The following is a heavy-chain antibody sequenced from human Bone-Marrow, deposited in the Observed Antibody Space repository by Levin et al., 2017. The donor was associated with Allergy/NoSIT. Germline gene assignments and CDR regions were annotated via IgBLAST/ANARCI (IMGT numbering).Heavy chain of an antibody. D-gene: IGHD5-24*01. CDR2: INYSGST. CDR3: ARDEIGYKFPHQYYYGLDV. CDR1: GGPVGSGSYY. V-gene: IGHV4-61*01. Sequence: PSETLSLTCTVSGGPVGSGSYYWNWIRQFPGKELQWIGYINYSGSTIYNPSLNSRVNISFDTSKSQFFLRLSSVTAADTAVYYCARDEIGYKFPHQYYYGLDVWGQGTTVTVSS. J-gene: IGHJ6*02.